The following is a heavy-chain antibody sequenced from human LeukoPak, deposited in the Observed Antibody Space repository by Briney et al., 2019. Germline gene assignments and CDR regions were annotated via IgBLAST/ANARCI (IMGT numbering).Heavy chain of an antibody. CDR1: GGSFSGYY. D-gene: IGHD5-12*01. CDR2: INHSGST. CDR3: ARTGSGRDYYGMDV. V-gene: IGHV4-34*01. Sequence: PSETLSLTCAVYGGSFSGYYWSWIRQPPGKGLEWIGEINHSGSTNYNPSLESRVTISIDTSKNHFSLNLTAVTAADTAIYYCARTGSGRDYYGMDVWGQGTSVTVSS. J-gene: IGHJ6*02.